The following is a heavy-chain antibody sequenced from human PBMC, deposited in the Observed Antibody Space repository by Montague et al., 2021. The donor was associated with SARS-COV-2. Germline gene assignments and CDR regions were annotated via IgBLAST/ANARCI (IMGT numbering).Heavy chain of an antibody. D-gene: IGHD1-1*01. Sequence: SETLSLTCAVYGGSFSGYYWSWIRQPPGKGLEWIGEINHSGGINYNPSLKSRVTIYVDTSKNQISLRLSSVTAADTAVYYSTRHVHMTWPEPSPGFDYWGQGTLVTVSS. CDR3: TRHVHMTWPEPSPGFDY. V-gene: IGHV4-34*01. CDR2: INHSGGI. CDR1: GGSFSGYY. J-gene: IGHJ4*02.